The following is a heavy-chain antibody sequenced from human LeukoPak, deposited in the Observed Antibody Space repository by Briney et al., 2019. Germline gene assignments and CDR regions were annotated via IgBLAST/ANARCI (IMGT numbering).Heavy chain of an antibody. J-gene: IGHJ5*02. CDR1: GDSINSHY. D-gene: IGHD1-1*01. V-gene: IGHV4-4*09. Sequence: SETLSLTCTVSGDSINSHYWHWIRQPPGKGLEWMGFIYTRGSGNYNPHLKRRVPMTTDASKNQVPLTLKYVTTADAAVYYCARHWIETTITYSYWFDPWGQGTLVTVSS. CDR2: IYTRGSG. CDR3: ARHWIETTITYSYWFDP.